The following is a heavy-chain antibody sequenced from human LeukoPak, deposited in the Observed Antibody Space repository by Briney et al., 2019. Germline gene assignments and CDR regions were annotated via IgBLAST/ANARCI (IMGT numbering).Heavy chain of an antibody. J-gene: IGHJ6*03. CDR2: IYYSGST. D-gene: IGHD3-22*01. V-gene: IGHV4-59*01. Sequence: KPSETLSLTCTVSGGSTSSYYWSWIRQPPGKGLEWIGYIYYSGSTNYNPSLKSRVTISVDTSKNQFSLKLSSVTAADTAVYYCARALYYDSSGYYYPTYYYYYMDVWGKGTTVTISS. CDR1: GGSTSSYY. CDR3: ARALYYDSSGYYYPTYYYYYMDV.